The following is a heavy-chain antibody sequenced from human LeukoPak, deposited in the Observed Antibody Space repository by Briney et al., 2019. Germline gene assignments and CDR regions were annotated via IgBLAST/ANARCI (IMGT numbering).Heavy chain of an antibody. D-gene: IGHD2-15*01. Sequence: SETLSLTCAVSGGSISSGGYSWSWIRQPPGKGLEWIGYIYHSGSTYYNPSLKSRVTISVDRSKNQFSLKLSSVTAADTAVCYCARGGGYCSGGSCYLVDPWGQGTLVTVSS. V-gene: IGHV4-30-2*01. CDR1: GGSISSGGYS. J-gene: IGHJ5*02. CDR2: IYHSGST. CDR3: ARGGGYCSGGSCYLVDP.